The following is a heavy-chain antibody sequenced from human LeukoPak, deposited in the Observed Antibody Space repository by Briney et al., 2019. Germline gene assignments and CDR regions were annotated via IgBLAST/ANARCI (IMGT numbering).Heavy chain of an antibody. CDR1: GFTFSSYW. J-gene: IGHJ1*01. Sequence: GGSLRLSCAASGFTFSSYWMSWVRQAPGKGLEWVANIKQDGSEKYYVDSVKGRFTISRDNAKNSLYLQMNSLRAEDTAVYYCARVAIAAAGIPAPVKYFQHWGQGTLVTVSS. D-gene: IGHD6-13*01. CDR3: ARVAIAAAGIPAPVKYFQH. CDR2: IKQDGSEK. V-gene: IGHV3-7*01.